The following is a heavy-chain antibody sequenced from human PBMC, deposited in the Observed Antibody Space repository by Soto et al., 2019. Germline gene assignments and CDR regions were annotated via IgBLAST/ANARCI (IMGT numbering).Heavy chain of an antibody. CDR2: ISFDGTEK. V-gene: IGHV3-30-3*01. CDR1: GFTFSDYA. CDR3: ERGKFRIQKWEEGFDV. Sequence: PGGSLRLSCVVSGFTFSDYAMDWVRQTPGQRLEWVSAISFDGTEKHYADSVKGRVTISRDNTRNTLFLQINSLTTEDTAVYYCERGKFRIQKWEEGFDVWGKGTLVTVSS. J-gene: IGHJ3*01. D-gene: IGHD1-26*01.